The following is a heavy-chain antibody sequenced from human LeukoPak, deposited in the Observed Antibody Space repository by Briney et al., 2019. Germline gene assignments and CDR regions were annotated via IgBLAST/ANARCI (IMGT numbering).Heavy chain of an antibody. CDR2: IYYSGST. CDR1: GGSISNYY. CDR3: ARDNTVTYYFDY. J-gene: IGHJ4*02. D-gene: IGHD4-17*01. Sequence: SETPSLTCTVSGGSISNYYWTWIRQPPGKGLEWIGYIYYSGSTNYNPSLKSRVTISVDTSKNQFSLKLSSVTAVDTAVYYCARDNTVTYYFDYWGQGTLVTVSS. V-gene: IGHV4-59*01.